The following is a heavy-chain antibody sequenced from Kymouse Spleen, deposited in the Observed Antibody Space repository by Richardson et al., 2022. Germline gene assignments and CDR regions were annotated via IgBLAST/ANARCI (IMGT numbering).Heavy chain of an antibody. CDR1: GGSFSGYY. J-gene: IGHJ6*02. Sequence: QVQLQQWGAGLLKPSETLSLTCAVYGGSFSGYYWSWIRQPPGKGLEWIGEINHSGSTNYNPSLKSRVTISVDTSKNQFSLKLSSVTAADTAVYYCARENSSSFLYYYYGMDVWGQGTTVTVSS. CDR2: INHSGST. CDR3: ARENSSSFLYYYYGMDV. D-gene: IGHD6-6*01. V-gene: IGHV4-34*01.